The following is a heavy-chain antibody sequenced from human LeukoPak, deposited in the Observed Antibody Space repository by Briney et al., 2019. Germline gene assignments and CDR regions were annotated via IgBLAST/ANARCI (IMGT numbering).Heavy chain of an antibody. D-gene: IGHD6-19*01. J-gene: IGHJ4*02. CDR1: GFTFGDYA. Sequence: GGSLRLSCTASGFTFGDYAMSWFRQAPGKGLEWVGFIRSKAYGGTTEYAASVKGRFTISRDDSKSIAYLQMNSLKTEDTAVYYCTRASSYSSGWFMRYWGQGTLVTVSS. V-gene: IGHV3-49*03. CDR2: IRSKAYGGTT. CDR3: TRASSYSSGWFMRY.